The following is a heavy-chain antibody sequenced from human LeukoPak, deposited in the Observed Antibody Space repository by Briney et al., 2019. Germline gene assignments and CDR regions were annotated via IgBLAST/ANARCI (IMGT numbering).Heavy chain of an antibody. D-gene: IGHD7-27*01. V-gene: IGHV3-23*01. Sequence: PGGSLRLSCAASGFTFSSYAMSWVRQAPGHGLEWFSAISGSGGSTYYADSVNGRFTISRHNSKNTLYLQMNSLRAEDTAVYYCAKAGTGGTLVDYWGQGTLVTVSS. CDR3: AKAGTGGTLVDY. CDR2: ISGSGGST. J-gene: IGHJ4*02. CDR1: GFTFSSYA.